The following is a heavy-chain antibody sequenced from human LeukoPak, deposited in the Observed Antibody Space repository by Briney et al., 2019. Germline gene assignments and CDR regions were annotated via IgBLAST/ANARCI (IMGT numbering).Heavy chain of an antibody. CDR2: ISVYGGST. CDR1: GFTFDDYA. V-gene: IGHV3-43*02. CDR3: AKVGYGQLGLFDY. Sequence: PGGSLRLSCAASGFTFDDYAMHWVRQAPGKGLEWVSLISVYGGSTYYADSVKGRFTISRDNSKNSLYLQINSLRTEDTALYYCAKVGYGQLGLFDYWGQGTLVTVSS. J-gene: IGHJ4*02. D-gene: IGHD5-18*01.